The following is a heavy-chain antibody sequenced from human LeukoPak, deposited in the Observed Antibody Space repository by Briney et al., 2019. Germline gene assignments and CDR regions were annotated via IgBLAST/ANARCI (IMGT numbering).Heavy chain of an antibody. Sequence: GGSLRLSCAASGFTFNNFAMSWVRQAPGKGLEWVSAISGSGGSTYYADSVKGRFTISRDNSKNTLYLQMNSLRAEDTAVYHCARDYGGSSPFDYWGQGTLVTVSS. J-gene: IGHJ4*02. CDR2: ISGSGGST. V-gene: IGHV3-23*01. CDR3: ARDYGGSSPFDY. D-gene: IGHD4-23*01. CDR1: GFTFNNFA.